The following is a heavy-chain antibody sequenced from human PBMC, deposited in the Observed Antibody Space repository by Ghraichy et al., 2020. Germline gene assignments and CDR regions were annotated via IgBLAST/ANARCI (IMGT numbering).Heavy chain of an antibody. Sequence: SETLSLTCTVSGGSISSYHWSWIRQPPGKGLEWIGYIYYSGSTNYNPSLKSRVTISVDTSKNQFSLKLSSVTAADTAVYYCARDETGLTADAFDIWGQGTMVTVSS. J-gene: IGHJ3*02. CDR3: ARDETGLTADAFDI. CDR2: IYYSGST. D-gene: IGHD1-1*01. CDR1: GGSISSYH. V-gene: IGHV4-59*01.